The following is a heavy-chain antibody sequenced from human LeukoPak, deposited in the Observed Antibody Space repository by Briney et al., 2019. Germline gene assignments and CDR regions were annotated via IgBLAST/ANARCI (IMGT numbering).Heavy chain of an antibody. CDR2: INPNSGGT. J-gene: IGHJ3*02. D-gene: IGHD6-19*01. Sequence: ASVKVSCKASGYTFTGHYIHWVRQAPGQGLEWMGWINPNSGGTNYAQKFQGRVTMTRDTSISTAYMELSRLRSDDTAVYYCARGGLGVAGTKDAFDIWGQGTMVTVSS. CDR1: GYTFTGHY. CDR3: ARGGLGVAGTKDAFDI. V-gene: IGHV1-2*02.